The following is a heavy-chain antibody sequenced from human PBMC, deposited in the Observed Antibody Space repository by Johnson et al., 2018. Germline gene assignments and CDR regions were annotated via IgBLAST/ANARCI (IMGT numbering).Heavy chain of an antibody. CDR1: GFTFSSYA. V-gene: IGHV3-30-3*01. D-gene: IGHD3-3*01. CDR2: ISYDGSNK. J-gene: IGHJ6*02. Sequence: QVQLVESGGGVVQPGRSLRLSCAASGFTFSSYAMHWVRQAPGKGLEWVAVISYDGSNKYYADSVKGRFIISRDNSKNTLYLQMNSLRAEDTAVYYCARVSSWSGYYRHYYYGMDVWGQGTTVTVSS. CDR3: ARVSSWSGYYRHYYYGMDV.